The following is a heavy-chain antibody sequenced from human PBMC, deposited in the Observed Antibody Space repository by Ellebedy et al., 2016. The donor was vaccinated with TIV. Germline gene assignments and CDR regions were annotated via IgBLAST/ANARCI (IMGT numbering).Heavy chain of an antibody. CDR3: ARSLLIFTFDKCYFDL. Sequence: GSLRLSCTVSGGSISGSSYYWGWIRQPPGKGLEWIGNIFDSGITYYNPSLKSRVTISVDTSKNQFSLKLSSVTAADTAVYYCARSLLIFTFDKCYFDLWGRGTLVTVSS. CDR2: IFDSGIT. J-gene: IGHJ2*01. V-gene: IGHV4-39*01. CDR1: GGSISGSSYY. D-gene: IGHD3/OR15-3a*01.